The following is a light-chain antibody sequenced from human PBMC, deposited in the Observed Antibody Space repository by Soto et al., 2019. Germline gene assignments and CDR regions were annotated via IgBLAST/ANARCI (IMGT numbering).Light chain of an antibody. V-gene: IGLV4-69*01. Sequence: QPVLTQSPSASASLGASVKLTCTLSSGHSKYAIAWHEQQSEKGPRYLMKLNSDGSHCKGDGIPDRFSGSSSGAERYLTISSLQSEDEADYYCQTWGTVLWVFGGGTKLTVL. J-gene: IGLJ3*02. CDR3: QTWGTVLWV. CDR1: SGHSKYA. CDR2: LNSDGSH.